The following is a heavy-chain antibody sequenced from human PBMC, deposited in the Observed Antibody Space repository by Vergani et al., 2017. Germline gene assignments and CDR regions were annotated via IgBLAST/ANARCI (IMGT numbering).Heavy chain of an antibody. J-gene: IGHJ5*02. V-gene: IGHV4-4*07. CDR3: ARGRVRVATLRYNWFDP. D-gene: IGHD5-12*01. Sequence: QVQMQESGPGLVKTSETLSLTCSASGAPISYWCWSWLRQPAGKGLEWIGRLCPSGSTNYNPSLKSRVTISVDTSKNQFSLKLSSVTAADTAVYYCARGRVRVATLRYNWFDPWGQGTLVTVSS. CDR2: LCPSGST. CDR1: GAPISYWC.